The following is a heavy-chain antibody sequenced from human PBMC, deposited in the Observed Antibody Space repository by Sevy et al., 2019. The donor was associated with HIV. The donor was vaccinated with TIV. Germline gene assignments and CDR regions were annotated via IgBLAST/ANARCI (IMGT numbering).Heavy chain of an antibody. J-gene: IGHJ4*02. D-gene: IGHD3-9*01. V-gene: IGHV3-7*01. CDR1: GFTFSSYW. CDR3: ARIGFDWVYYFDY. Sequence: GGSLRLSCAASGFTFSSYWMSWVRQAPGKGLEWVANIKQDGSEKYYVDSVKGRFTISRDNAKNSLYLQMNSLRAEDTAVYYCARIGFDWVYYFDYWGQGTLVTVSS. CDR2: IKQDGSEK.